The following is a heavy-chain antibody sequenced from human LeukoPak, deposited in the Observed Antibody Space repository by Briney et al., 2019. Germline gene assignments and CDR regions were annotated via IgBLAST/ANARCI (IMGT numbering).Heavy chain of an antibody. Sequence: SETLSLTCAVYGGSFSGYYWSWIRQPPGKGLEWIGEINHSGSTNYNPSLKSRVTISVDTSKNQFSLKLSSVTAADTAVYYCARTVIGSGWTADYWGQGTLVTVSS. CDR2: INHSGST. D-gene: IGHD6-19*01. J-gene: IGHJ4*02. CDR1: GGSFSGYY. V-gene: IGHV4-34*01. CDR3: ARTVIGSGWTADY.